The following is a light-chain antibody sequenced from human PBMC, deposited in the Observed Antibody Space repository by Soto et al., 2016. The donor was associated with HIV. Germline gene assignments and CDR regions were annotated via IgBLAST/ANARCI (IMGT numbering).Light chain of an antibody. Sequence: DIQMTQSPSSLSASVGDRVTITCRASQSIGRFLNWYQQISGKAPNLLIYDASTLQSGVPSRFSGSGSGTDFTLIISSLQPEDFATYYCQQSYNTPRSFGQGTVVEIK. CDR2: DAS. CDR1: QSIGRF. CDR3: QQSYNTPRS. V-gene: IGKV1-39*01. J-gene: IGKJ1*01.